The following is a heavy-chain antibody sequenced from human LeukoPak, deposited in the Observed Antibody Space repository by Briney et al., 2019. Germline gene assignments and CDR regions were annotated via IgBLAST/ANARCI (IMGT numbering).Heavy chain of an antibody. CDR2: IYPGDSDT. CDR3: ARREYDFWSTYNWFDP. V-gene: IGHV5-51*01. J-gene: IGHJ5*02. D-gene: IGHD3-3*01. CDR1: GFRFTTYW. Sequence: GESLKISCEGSGFRFTTYWIGWVRQMPGKGLEWMGIIYPGDSDTRYSPSFQGQVTISADKSISTAYLQWSSLKASDTAVYYCARREYDFWSTYNWFDPWGQGTLVTVSS.